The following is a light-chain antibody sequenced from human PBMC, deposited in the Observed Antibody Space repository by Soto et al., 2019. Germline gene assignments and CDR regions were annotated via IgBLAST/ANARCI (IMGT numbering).Light chain of an antibody. Sequence: EIVLTQSPGTLSLSPGERATLSCRANQSVSSNYLAWYQQKPGQAPRLLIYGASRRATGIPDRFSGSGSGTDFTHTISRLEPEDFAVYYCQQYDSSPPTFGQGTKVEIQ. CDR3: QQYDSSPPT. CDR2: GAS. V-gene: IGKV3-20*01. CDR1: QSVSSNY. J-gene: IGKJ1*01.